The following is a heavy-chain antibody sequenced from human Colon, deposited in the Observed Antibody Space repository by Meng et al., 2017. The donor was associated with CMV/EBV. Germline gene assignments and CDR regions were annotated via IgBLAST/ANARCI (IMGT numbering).Heavy chain of an antibody. CDR3: ARAKLTGDSRYYGMAV. CDR2: INPNSGDT. Sequence: ASVKVSCKASGYTFSDYFVQWVRQAPGQGLEWLGYINPNSGDTNYAQKFQGRVTLTRDTSVRTVYMELTSLTSDDTAVYFCARAKLTGDSRYYGMAVWGQGTAVTVSS. CDR1: GYTFSDYF. D-gene: IGHD1-1*01. J-gene: IGHJ6*02. V-gene: IGHV1-2*02.